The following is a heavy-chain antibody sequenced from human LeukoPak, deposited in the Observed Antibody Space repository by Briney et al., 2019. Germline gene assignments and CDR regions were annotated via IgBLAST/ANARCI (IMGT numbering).Heavy chain of an antibody. J-gene: IGHJ4*02. Sequence: GGSLRLSCAASGFTVSSNYMSWVRQAPGKGLEWVSVIYSGGSTYYADSVKGRFTISRDNSKNTLYLQMNSLRAEDTAVYYCARDPGGIAAAGTGGDYFDYWGQGTLVTVSS. CDR3: ARDPGGIAAAGTGGDYFDY. CDR1: GFTVSSNY. V-gene: IGHV3-53*01. D-gene: IGHD6-13*01. CDR2: IYSGGST.